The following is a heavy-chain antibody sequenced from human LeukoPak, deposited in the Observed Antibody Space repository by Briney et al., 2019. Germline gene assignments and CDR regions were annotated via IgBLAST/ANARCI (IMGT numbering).Heavy chain of an antibody. CDR2: ISYSETT. J-gene: IGHJ3*02. D-gene: IGHD5/OR15-5a*01. CDR3: ARDKGLPQAFDI. CDR1: GGSISSFY. V-gene: IGHV4-59*01. Sequence: PSETLSLTCTVSGGSISSFYWSWIRQPPGKGLEYIGYISYSETTSYNPSLKSRVTISVDTSKNQFSLKLTSVTAADTAVYYCARDKGLPQAFDIWGQGTMVSVSS.